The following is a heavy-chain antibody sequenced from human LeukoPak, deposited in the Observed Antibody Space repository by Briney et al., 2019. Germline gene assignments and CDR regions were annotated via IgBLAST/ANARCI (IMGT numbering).Heavy chain of an antibody. D-gene: IGHD6-13*01. V-gene: IGHV5-51*01. CDR3: ARAYSSSWYRFDP. Sequence: GESLKISCKGSGYSFTNFWIGWVRQMPGRGLEWMGVIYPGDSDTRYSPSFQGQVTMSADKSISTAYLQWCSLRASDTPIYYCARAYSSSWYRFDPWGQGTLVTVSS. J-gene: IGHJ5*02. CDR2: IYPGDSDT. CDR1: GYSFTNFW.